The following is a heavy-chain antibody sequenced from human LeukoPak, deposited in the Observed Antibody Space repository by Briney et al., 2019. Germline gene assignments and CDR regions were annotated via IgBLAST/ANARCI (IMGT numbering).Heavy chain of an antibody. CDR3: ARDPNGDYIGAFEF. D-gene: IGHD4-17*01. V-gene: IGHV3-23*01. CDR2: LTGSGGGT. Sequence: GGSLRLSCEASGFTFSRYAMVWVRQAPGKGLEWVSALTGSGGGTQYADSVKGRFTVSRDNSKNTLYLQMNSLRAEDTAVYYCARDPNGDYIGAFEFWGQGTMVTVSS. CDR1: GFTFSRYA. J-gene: IGHJ3*01.